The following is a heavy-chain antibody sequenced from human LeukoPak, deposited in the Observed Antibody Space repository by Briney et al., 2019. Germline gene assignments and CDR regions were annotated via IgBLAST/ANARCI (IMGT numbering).Heavy chain of an antibody. J-gene: IGHJ2*01. Sequence: GGSLRLSCAASGFTFSSYSMNWVRQAPGKGLEWVSSISSSSSYIYYADSVKGRFTISRDNAKNSLYLHMNSLRAEDTAVYYYARGGTARPYSYFDLWGRGTLVTVSS. V-gene: IGHV3-21*01. D-gene: IGHD6-6*01. CDR2: ISSSSSYI. CDR3: ARGGTARPYSYFDL. CDR1: GFTFSSYS.